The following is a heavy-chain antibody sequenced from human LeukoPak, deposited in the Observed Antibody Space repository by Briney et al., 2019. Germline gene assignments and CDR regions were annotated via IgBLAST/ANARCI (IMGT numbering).Heavy chain of an antibody. CDR3: ARRYCGGGSCHFDY. V-gene: IGHV3-74*01. CDR1: GFTFSSYS. Sequence: GGSLRLSCAASGFTFSSYSMHWVRQAPGKGLVWVSHISRDGSGSSYADSVKGRFTISRDNARSTLSLQMDSLGAEDTAVYYCARRYCGGGSCHFDYWGQGTLVTVSS. J-gene: IGHJ4*02. D-gene: IGHD2-15*01. CDR2: ISRDGSGS.